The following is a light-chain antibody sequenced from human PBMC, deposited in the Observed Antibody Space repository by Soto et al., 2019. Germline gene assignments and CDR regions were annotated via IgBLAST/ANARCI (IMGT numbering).Light chain of an antibody. J-gene: IGKJ2*01. V-gene: IGKV1-9*01. Sequence: DIQLTQSPSFLSASVGDRVTITCRASQGISSYLAWYQQKPGKAPKLLICAASTLQSGVPSRFSGFGSGTEFTLTISSLQPEDCATYYCQQLDSYPYTFGQGNTLEIK. CDR3: QQLDSYPYT. CDR2: AAS. CDR1: QGISSY.